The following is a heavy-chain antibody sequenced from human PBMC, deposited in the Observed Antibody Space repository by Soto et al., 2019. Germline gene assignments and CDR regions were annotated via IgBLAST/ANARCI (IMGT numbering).Heavy chain of an antibody. J-gene: IGHJ4*02. CDR2: ISYDGSNK. CDR1: GFTFSSYA. V-gene: IGHV3-30-3*01. CDR3: ARRKGRLSITVTTDFDY. D-gene: IGHD1-7*01. Sequence: PGGPLSRSCVASGFTFSSYAMHWVRQAPGKGLEWVAVISYDGSNKYYADSVKGRFTISRDNSKNTLYLQMNSLRAEDMAVYYCARRKGRLSITVTTDFDYWGQVTLVTVSS.